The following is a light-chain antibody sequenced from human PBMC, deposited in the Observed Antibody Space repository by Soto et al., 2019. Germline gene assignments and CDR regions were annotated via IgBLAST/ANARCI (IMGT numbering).Light chain of an antibody. J-gene: IGKJ1*01. CDR1: QSISSW. V-gene: IGKV1-5*03. Sequence: DIQMTQSPSTLSASVGDRVTITCRASQSISSWLAWYQQKPGKAPKLLIYKASSLESGVPSRFSGSVSGTEFTLTFSCLQGDDVATWFFQPSNSEWTVGQGTNVE. CDR3: QPSNSEWT. CDR2: KAS.